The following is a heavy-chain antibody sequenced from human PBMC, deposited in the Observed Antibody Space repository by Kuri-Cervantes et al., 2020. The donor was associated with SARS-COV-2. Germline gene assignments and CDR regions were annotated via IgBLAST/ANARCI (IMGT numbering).Heavy chain of an antibody. Sequence: GESLKISCAASRFTFRNYGMHWVRQAPGKGLEWVALISYDETYKYYADSVEGLFTISRDNSENTLYLQMNSLRAEDTAMYYCAAERYEWLAYAYYFDLWGQGTLVTVSS. CDR2: ISYDETYK. V-gene: IGHV3-30*03. D-gene: IGHD6-19*01. J-gene: IGHJ4*02. CDR1: RFTFRNYG. CDR3: AAERYEWLAYAYYFDL.